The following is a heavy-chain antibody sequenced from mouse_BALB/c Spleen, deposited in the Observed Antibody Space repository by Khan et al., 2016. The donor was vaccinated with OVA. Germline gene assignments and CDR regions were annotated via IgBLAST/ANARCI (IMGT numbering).Heavy chain of an antibody. Sequence: EVELVESGGDLVKPGGSLKLSCVASGFTFSTYGMSWVRQTPDMRLEWVATISSGGHYTYYPDSVQGRFTISRDNAKNTLYLQMSSLKSEDTAIYYCARLAYYYNSEGFAYWGQGTLVTVSA. CDR1: GFTFSTYG. CDR3: ARLAYYYNSEGFAY. D-gene: IGHD1-1*01. V-gene: IGHV5-6*01. CDR2: ISSGGHYT. J-gene: IGHJ3*01.